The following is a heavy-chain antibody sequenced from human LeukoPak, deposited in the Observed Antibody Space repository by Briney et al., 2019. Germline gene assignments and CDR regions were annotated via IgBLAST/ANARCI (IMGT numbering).Heavy chain of an antibody. Sequence: ASVKVSCKASGYTFTSYDINWVRQATGQGLEWMGWMNPNSGNTGYAQKFQGRVTMTRNTSISTAYMELSSLRSEDTAVYYCARDSPWFYSSSLGEFDPWGQGTLVTVSS. CDR1: GYTFTSYD. CDR2: MNPNSGNT. CDR3: ARDSPWFYSSSLGEFDP. J-gene: IGHJ5*02. V-gene: IGHV1-8*01. D-gene: IGHD6-13*01.